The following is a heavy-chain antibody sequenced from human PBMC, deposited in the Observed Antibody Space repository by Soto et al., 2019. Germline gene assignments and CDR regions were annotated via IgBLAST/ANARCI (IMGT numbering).Heavy chain of an antibody. CDR2: IRNKANNYAT. CDR1: CFLLSVSA. V-gene: IGHV3-73*02. Sequence: EVQLVESGGGLVQPGGSLKLSCEASCFLLSVSAVHWVRQASGKGLAWVGRIRNKANNYATAYAASVKGRFTVSRDDSKNTAYLQMNSLKTEDSAVYYCTRLEYDVDVWGQGTTVTVS. CDR3: TRLEYDVDV. J-gene: IGHJ6*02.